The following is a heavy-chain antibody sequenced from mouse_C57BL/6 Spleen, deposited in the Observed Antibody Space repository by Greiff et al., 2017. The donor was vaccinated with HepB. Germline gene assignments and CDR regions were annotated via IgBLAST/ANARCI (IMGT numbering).Heavy chain of an antibody. V-gene: IGHV2-5*01. Sequence: QVQLQQSGPGLVQPSQSLSITCTVSGFSLTSYGVHWVRQSPGKGLEWLGVIWRGGSTDYNAAFMSRLSITKDNSKSQVFFKMNSQQADDTAIYYWAKRAYDYDVHWDFDGWGTGTTGTVSS. CDR3: AKRAYDYDVHWDFDG. J-gene: IGHJ1*03. CDR1: GFSLTSYG. D-gene: IGHD2-4*01. CDR2: IWRGGST.